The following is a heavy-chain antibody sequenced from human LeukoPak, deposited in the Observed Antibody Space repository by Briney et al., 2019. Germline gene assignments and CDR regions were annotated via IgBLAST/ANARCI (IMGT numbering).Heavy chain of an antibody. CDR1: GFPLRNYA. D-gene: IGHD2-15*01. CDR3: ARVGCSGGSCYGGDWFDP. CDR2: INGSGGST. J-gene: IGHJ5*02. V-gene: IGHV3-23*01. Sequence: GGSLRLSCAASGFPLRNYAMSWVRQAPGKGLEWISDINGSGGSTYYADSVKGRFTISRDNAKNSLYLQMNSLRAEDTAVYYCARVGCSGGSCYGGDWFDPWGQGTLVTVSS.